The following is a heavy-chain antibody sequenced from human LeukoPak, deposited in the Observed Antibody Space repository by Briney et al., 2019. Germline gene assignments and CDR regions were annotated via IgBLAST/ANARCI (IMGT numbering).Heavy chain of an antibody. CDR1: GFAFTNFA. J-gene: IGHJ4*02. CDR2: VSGSGGRT. V-gene: IGHV3-23*01. Sequence: GGSLRLSCAASGFAFTNFAMNWVRQAPGKGLEWVSGVSGSGGRTYYAESVKGRFTISRDNSENTLYLQMNSLRAEDTALYYCAKDLWSSPDSTNDYWGQGTLVTVSS. CDR3: AKDLWSSPDSTNDY. D-gene: IGHD2-2*01.